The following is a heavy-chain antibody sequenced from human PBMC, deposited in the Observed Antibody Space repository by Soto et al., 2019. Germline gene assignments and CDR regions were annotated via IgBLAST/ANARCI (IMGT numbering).Heavy chain of an antibody. CDR1: EFTFSNYA. Sequence: PGGSLRLSCAASEFTFSNYAMSWVRQAPGRGLEWVSTISGGGATTYYADSVKGRFTISRDNSKNTVYLQMSSLRAEDTALYYCAKGSLIATWYFDCWGQGTLVTVSS. J-gene: IGHJ4*02. D-gene: IGHD3-16*02. V-gene: IGHV3-23*01. CDR2: ISGGGATT. CDR3: AKGSLIATWYFDC.